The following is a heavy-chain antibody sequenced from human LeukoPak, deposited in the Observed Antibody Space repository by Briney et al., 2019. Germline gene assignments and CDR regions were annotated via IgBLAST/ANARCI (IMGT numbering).Heavy chain of an antibody. CDR1: GVSIDNSYGYF. Sequence: SETLSLTCTVSGVSIDNSYGYFWVWLRQPPGKGLECIGSISFVGQTFYNSSLESRATLSVDNSRNQFSLRLRSVTAADTAVFYCARLVYSDPNYFDYWGQGSLVTVSS. D-gene: IGHD5-12*01. V-gene: IGHV4-39*01. J-gene: IGHJ4*02. CDR3: ARLVYSDPNYFDY. CDR2: ISFVGQT.